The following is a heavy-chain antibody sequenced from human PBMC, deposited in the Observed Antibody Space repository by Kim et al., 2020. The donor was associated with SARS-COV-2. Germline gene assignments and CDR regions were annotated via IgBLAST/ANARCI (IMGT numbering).Heavy chain of an antibody. Sequence: GGSLRLSCVGSGFTFADSRNHWVRRVPGKGLEWVGRITSAADGYKTAYTGSAKGRFTIYRDASKETAHLQMSSPKIEDTALFFFTRRGDMANVKGFDVWG. J-gene: IGHJ3*01. D-gene: IGHD3-16*01. V-gene: IGHV3-73*01. CDR1: GFTFADSR. CDR3: TRRGDMANVKGFDV. CDR2: ITSAADGYKT.